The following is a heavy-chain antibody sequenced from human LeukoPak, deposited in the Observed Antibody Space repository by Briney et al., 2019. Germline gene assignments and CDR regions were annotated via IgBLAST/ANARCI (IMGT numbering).Heavy chain of an antibody. CDR2: IKTDGSST. Sequence: GGSLRLSCAASGFSFSSYWMHWVRQAPGKGLVCVSRIKTDGSSTSYADSVKGRFTISRDNAKNTLYLQMNSLRAEDTAVYYCAKDLDFWSGYSSPFDYWGQGTLVTVSS. CDR3: AKDLDFWSGYSSPFDY. V-gene: IGHV3-74*01. D-gene: IGHD3-3*01. CDR1: GFSFSSYW. J-gene: IGHJ4*02.